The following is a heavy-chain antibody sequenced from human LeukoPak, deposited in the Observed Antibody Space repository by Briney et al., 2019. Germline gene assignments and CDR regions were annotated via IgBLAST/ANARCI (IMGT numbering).Heavy chain of an antibody. Sequence: GASVKVSCKASGYXFTGYYIYWVRQAPGQGLEWMGWINPNSGGTNYAQKFQGRATMTRDTSISTAYMELSRLRSDDTAVYYCARLRADHFDYWGQGTLVTVSS. J-gene: IGHJ4*02. D-gene: IGHD5-12*01. CDR3: ARLRADHFDY. CDR1: GYXFTGYY. CDR2: INPNSGGT. V-gene: IGHV1-2*02.